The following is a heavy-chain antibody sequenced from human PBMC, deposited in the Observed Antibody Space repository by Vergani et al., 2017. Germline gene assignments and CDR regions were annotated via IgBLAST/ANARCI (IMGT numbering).Heavy chain of an antibody. CDR3: ARFIEYYTSGSCRPYYYDL. V-gene: IGHV1-46*02. D-gene: IGHD2-15*01. J-gene: IGHJ4*02. CDR2: VNFVTGAA. CDR1: GYIFKNYY. Sequence: QVQLVQSGAAVKKPGASAKVSCTASGYIFKNYYMHWLRLAPGRAFQWMGVVNFVTGAATSPQKFEGRITMTRDTSTATFYMDLSNLKYGDTAIYYCARFIEYYTSGSCRPYYYDLRGQRALVTVSS.